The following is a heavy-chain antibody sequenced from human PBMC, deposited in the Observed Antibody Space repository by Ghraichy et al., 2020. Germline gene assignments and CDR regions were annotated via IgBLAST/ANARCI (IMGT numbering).Heavy chain of an antibody. Sequence: GGSLRLSCVASGFTFDDYAMNWGRQAPGKGLEWVSNISWNSDRIGYADSVKGRFTISRDNAKNSLYLQMNSLTTEDTAFYYCVKGDGVRTTDYLFDYWGQGTLITVSS. CDR1: GFTFDDYA. CDR2: ISWNSDRI. D-gene: IGHD4/OR15-4a*01. V-gene: IGHV3-9*01. CDR3: VKGDGVRTTDYLFDY. J-gene: IGHJ4*02.